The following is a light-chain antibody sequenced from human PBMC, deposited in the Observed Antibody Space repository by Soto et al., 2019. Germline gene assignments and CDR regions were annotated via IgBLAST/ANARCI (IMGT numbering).Light chain of an antibody. CDR3: QQRSNSWT. CDR1: QSVSSY. V-gene: IGKV3-11*01. CDR2: DAS. J-gene: IGKJ1*01. Sequence: EIVLTQSPATLSLPPGERATISCRASQSVSSYLAWYQQKPGQAPRLLIYDASNRATGIPARFSGSASGTDFPLTISILEPEDFAVYYCQQRSNSWTFGQGTKVDIK.